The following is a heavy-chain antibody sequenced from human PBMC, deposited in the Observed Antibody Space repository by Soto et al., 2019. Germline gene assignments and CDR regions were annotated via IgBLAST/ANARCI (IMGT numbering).Heavy chain of an antibody. D-gene: IGHD3-3*01. CDR3: ARFPDYDFWSGFDENENWFDP. CDR1: GGTFGSYA. J-gene: IGHJ5*02. Sequence: SVKVSCKASGGTFGSYAISWVRQAPGQGLEWMGGIIPIFGTANYAQKFQGRVTITADESTSTAYMELSSLRSEDTAVYYCARFPDYDFWSGFDENENWFDPWGQGTLVTVSS. CDR2: IIPIFGTA. V-gene: IGHV1-69*13.